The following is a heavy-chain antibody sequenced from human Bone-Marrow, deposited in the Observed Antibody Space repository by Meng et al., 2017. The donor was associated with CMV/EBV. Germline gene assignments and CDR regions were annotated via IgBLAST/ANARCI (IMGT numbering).Heavy chain of an antibody. D-gene: IGHD3-16*01. CDR3: AREGLGGFYGIDV. CDR1: RGTFSSYA. J-gene: IGHJ6*02. Sequence: KASRGTFSSYAISWVRQAPGQGLEWMGGIIPILGIANYAQKFQGRVTITADKSTSTAYMELSSLRSEDTAVYYCAREGLGGFYGIDVWGQGTTVTVSS. CDR2: IIPILGIA. V-gene: IGHV1-69*10.